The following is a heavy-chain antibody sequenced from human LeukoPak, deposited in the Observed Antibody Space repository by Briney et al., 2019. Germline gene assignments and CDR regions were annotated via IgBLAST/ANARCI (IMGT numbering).Heavy chain of an antibody. CDR1: GFTFSTYA. CDR2: IIGSGDST. J-gene: IGHJ4*02. Sequence: GGSLRLSCATSGFTFSTYATSWVRQAPGKGLEWVSTIIGSGDSTFYADSVKGRFTISRDNSKNTLYLQLNSLRAEDTAFYYCAKHLSSSSRYYYDSWGQGTLVTVSS. D-gene: IGHD6-13*01. V-gene: IGHV3-23*01. CDR3: AKHLSSSSRYYYDS.